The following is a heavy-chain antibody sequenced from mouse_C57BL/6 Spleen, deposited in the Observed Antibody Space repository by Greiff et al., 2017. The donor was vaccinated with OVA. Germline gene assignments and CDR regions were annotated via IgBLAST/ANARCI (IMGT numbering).Heavy chain of an antibody. J-gene: IGHJ1*03. CDR2: IDPENGDT. Sequence: VQLQQSGAELVRPGASVKLSCTASGFNIKDDYMHWVKQRPEQGLEWIGWIDPENGDTEYASKFQGKATITADTSSNTAYLQLRSLTSEDTAVYYCTPLNSNSEVWGTETTGTVSS. D-gene: IGHD2-5*01. CDR1: GFNIKDDY. CDR3: TPLNSNSEV. V-gene: IGHV14-4*01.